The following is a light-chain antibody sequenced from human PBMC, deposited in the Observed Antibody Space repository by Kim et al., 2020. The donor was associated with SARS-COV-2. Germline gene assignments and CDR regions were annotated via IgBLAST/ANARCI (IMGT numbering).Light chain of an antibody. CDR1: SSDVGGYNY. V-gene: IGLV2-14*03. CDR2: DVS. J-gene: IGLJ2*01. Sequence: QSALTQPASVSGSPGQSITISCTVTSSDVGGYNYVSWYQQPPGKAPKLMIYDVSNRPSGVSNRFSGSTSVNTASLTISGLQAEDEADYYCSSYTSSSTLGVVGGGTQLTVL. CDR3: SSYTSSSTLGV.